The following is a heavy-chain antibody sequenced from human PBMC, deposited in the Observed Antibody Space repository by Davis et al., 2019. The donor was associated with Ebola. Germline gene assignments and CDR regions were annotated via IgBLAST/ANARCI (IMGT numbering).Heavy chain of an antibody. CDR3: ANEGYSYGDYYYYYGMDV. J-gene: IGHJ6*02. CDR2: IWYDGSNK. Sequence: PGGSLRLSCAASGFTFSSYGMHWVRQAPGKGLEWVAVIWYDGSNKYYADSVKGRFTISRDNSKNTLHLQMNSLRAEDTAVYYCANEGYSYGDYYYYYGMDVWGQGTTVTVSS. V-gene: IGHV3-33*06. CDR1: GFTFSSYG. D-gene: IGHD5-18*01.